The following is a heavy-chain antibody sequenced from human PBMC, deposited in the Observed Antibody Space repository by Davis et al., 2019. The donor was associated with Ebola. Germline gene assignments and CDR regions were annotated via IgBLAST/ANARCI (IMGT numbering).Heavy chain of an antibody. CDR2: ISSSGSST. CDR3: ARDRYYYDTGAYYYVLDY. CDR1: GFTFSDNY. D-gene: IGHD3-22*01. J-gene: IGHJ4*02. Sequence: PGGSLRLSCAASGFTFSDNYMAWIRQAPGKGLEWLSHISSSGSSTYYADSVKGRFTISRDNAKNSLFLQMNSLTAADTAVYYCARDRYYYDTGAYYYVLDYWGQGTLVTVSS. V-gene: IGHV3-11*01.